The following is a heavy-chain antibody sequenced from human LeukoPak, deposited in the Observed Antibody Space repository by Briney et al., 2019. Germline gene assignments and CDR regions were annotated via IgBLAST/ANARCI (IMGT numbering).Heavy chain of an antibody. CDR1: GGSFSPYY. J-gene: IGHJ6*03. CDR3: ARVRCSGGSCPYYYYYYYMDV. D-gene: IGHD2-15*01. CDR2: INHSGST. Sequence: PSETLSLTCAVYGGSFSPYYWTWIRQPPGKGLEWIGEINHSGSTNYNPSLKSRVTISIDTSKNQFSLKLRFVTAADTAVYYCARVRCSGGSCPYYYYYYYMDVWGKGTTVTVSS. V-gene: IGHV4-34*01.